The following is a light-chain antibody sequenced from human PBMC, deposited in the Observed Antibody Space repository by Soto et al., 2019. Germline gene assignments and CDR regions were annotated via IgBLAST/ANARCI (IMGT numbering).Light chain of an antibody. CDR1: NIGTKS. CDR2: DDS. V-gene: IGLV3-21*02. J-gene: IGLJ2*01. CDR3: QVWDSSGDMV. Sequence: SYELTQPPSVSLAPGQTARITCGGNNIGTKSVHWYQQMPGQAPVVVVYDDSDRPSGIPERFSGSNSGNTATLTISGVEAGDEADYFCQVWDSSGDMVFGGGTKVTVL.